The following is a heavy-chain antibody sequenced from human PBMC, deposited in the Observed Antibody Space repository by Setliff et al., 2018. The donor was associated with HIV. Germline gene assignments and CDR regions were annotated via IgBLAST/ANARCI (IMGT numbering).Heavy chain of an antibody. D-gene: IGHD2-8*01. CDR3: AREWNGGYDY. CDR1: GFTFSSYW. Sequence: GGSLRLSCAASGFTFSSYWRSWVRQAPGKGLEWVANIKQDGSEKYYVDPVKGRFTISRDNAKNSLYLQMNSLRAEDTAVYYCAREWNGGYDYWGQGTLVTVSS. CDR2: IKQDGSEK. V-gene: IGHV3-7*01. J-gene: IGHJ4*02.